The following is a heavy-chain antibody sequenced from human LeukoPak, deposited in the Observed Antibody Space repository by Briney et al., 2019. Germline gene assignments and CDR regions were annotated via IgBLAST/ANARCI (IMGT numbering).Heavy chain of an antibody. V-gene: IGHV3-33*01. J-gene: IGHJ4*02. CDR2: IWYDGSKN. D-gene: IGHD3-10*01. CDR3: ARDIEDRLGFQSFDS. CDR1: GFIFSSYG. Sequence: PGGSLRLSCAASGFIFSSYGRRWVRQAPGKGLEWVAVIWYDGSKNYYADSVRRRFTISRDNSKNTLFLQMNSLRAEDTAVYYCARDIEDRLGFQSFDSWGQGTLVTVSS.